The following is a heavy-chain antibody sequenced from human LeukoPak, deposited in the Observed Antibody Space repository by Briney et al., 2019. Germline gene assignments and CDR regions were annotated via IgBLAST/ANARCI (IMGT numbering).Heavy chain of an antibody. CDR1: GGTFNSHA. CDR3: AVLSDGAYCGGDCFYLDS. V-gene: IGHV1-69*10. CDR2: VIPILDIT. Sequence: SVKVSCKASGGTFNSHAISWVRQAPGQGLEWMGGVIPILDITDYAQKFQGRLTITADKSTGTGYMELSSLRPEDPAVYYCAVLSDGAYCGGDCFYLDSWGQGTLVAVSS. D-gene: IGHD2-21*02. J-gene: IGHJ5*01.